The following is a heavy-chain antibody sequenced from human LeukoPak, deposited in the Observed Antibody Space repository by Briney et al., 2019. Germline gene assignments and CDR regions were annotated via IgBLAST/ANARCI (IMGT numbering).Heavy chain of an antibody. CDR1: GGTFSSYA. D-gene: IGHD6-13*01. V-gene: IGHV1-69*13. J-gene: IGHJ4*02. CDR2: IIPIFGIA. Sequence: ASVKVSCKASGGTFSSYAISWVRQAPGQGLEWMGGIIPIFGIANYAQKFQGRVTITADESTSTAYMELSSLRSEDTAVYYCAMILSSSWYRPSVDYWGQGTLVTVSS. CDR3: AMILSSSWYRPSVDY.